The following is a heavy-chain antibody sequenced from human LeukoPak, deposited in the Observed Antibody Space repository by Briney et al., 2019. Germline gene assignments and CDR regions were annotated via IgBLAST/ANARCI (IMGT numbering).Heavy chain of an antibody. CDR3: ARDPNGDYIGTFDM. Sequence: PGGSLRLSCAASGFTFNIYSMNWVRQAPGKGLEWVSYISSASKTMYYADSVKGRFTISRDNAKNSLYLQMNSLRAEDTAVYFCARDPNGDYIGTFDMWGRGTMVSVSS. D-gene: IGHD4-17*01. V-gene: IGHV3-48*01. J-gene: IGHJ3*02. CDR1: GFTFNIYS. CDR2: ISSASKTM.